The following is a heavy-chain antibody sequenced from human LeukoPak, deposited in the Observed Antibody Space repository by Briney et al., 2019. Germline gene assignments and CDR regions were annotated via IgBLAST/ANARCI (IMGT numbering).Heavy chain of an antibody. CDR1: GGSISSRSYY. J-gene: IGHJ5*02. D-gene: IGHD3-3*01. Sequence: SETLSLTCTVSGGSISSRSYYWGWIRQPAGKGLEWIGRISTGGSTNYNPSLKSRLTLSLDTSQNQFSLKLTSVAAADTAVYYCARESGPWDKNWFDPWGQGTLVTVSS. V-gene: IGHV4-61*02. CDR3: ARESGPWDKNWFDP. CDR2: ISTGGST.